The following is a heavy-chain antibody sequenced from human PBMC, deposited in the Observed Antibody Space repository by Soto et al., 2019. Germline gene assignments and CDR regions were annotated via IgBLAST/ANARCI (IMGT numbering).Heavy chain of an antibody. CDR1: GYTFTNYY. J-gene: IGHJ4*02. Sequence: ASVKVSCKASGYTFTNYYMHWVRQAPGQGLEWMGIINPSGGTTTYAQKFQGRVTMTRDTSTTTVYMELSSLRSEDTAVYFCASGIQLWLRRINNGYSGWGQGTLVTVSS. CDR2: INPSGGTT. V-gene: IGHV1-46*01. D-gene: IGHD5-18*01. CDR3: ASGIQLWLRRINNGYSG.